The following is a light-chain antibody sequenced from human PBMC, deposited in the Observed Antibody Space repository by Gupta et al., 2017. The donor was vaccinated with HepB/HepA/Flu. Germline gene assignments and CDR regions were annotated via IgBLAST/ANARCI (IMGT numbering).Light chain of an antibody. Sequence: SYILTQSPSVSVAPGKTARITCGGNNIRSKSVHWYQQKPGQAPVLVVYDDTGRPSGIPERFSGSNSGNTATLTIGRVEAGDDDDYYCQVWSTSGGVFGTGTKVTVL. CDR1: NIRSKS. V-gene: IGLV3-21*03. CDR2: DDT. CDR3: QVWSTSGGV. J-gene: IGLJ1*01.